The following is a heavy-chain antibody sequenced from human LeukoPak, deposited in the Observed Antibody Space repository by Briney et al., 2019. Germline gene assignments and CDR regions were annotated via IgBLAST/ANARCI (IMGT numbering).Heavy chain of an antibody. D-gene: IGHD6-19*01. CDR1: GDSISGYF. Sequence: PSETLSLTCTVSGDSISGYFWSWIRQTPGKGLEWIGYIHYSGATNYNPSLKSRVTMSVDTSKDQFSLKLSSVTAADTAVYYCARVIAVAGGVPPRYFDYWGQGTLVTVSS. CDR2: IHYSGAT. CDR3: ARVIAVAGGVPPRYFDY. V-gene: IGHV4-59*01. J-gene: IGHJ4*02.